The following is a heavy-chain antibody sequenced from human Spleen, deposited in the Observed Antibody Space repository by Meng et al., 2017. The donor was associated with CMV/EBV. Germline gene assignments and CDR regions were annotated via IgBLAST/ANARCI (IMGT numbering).Heavy chain of an antibody. V-gene: IGHV3-23*01. CDR3: ARDESVAGHGPYFDS. CDR1: GFIFSSYA. J-gene: IGHJ4*02. CDR2: IHGSGEST. D-gene: IGHD6-19*01. Sequence: GGSLRLSCAASGFIFSSYAMSWVRQAPGKGLEWVSAIHGSGESTYYADSVKGRFTISRDNSKNTLSLQMNSLRAEDTAVYYCARDESVAGHGPYFDSWGQGTLVTVSS.